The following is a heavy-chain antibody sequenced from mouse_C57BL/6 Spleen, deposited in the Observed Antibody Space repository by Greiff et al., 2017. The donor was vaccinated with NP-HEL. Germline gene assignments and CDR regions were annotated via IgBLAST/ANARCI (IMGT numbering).Heavy chain of an antibody. CDR3: ARPHYYGSLGYFDV. CDR1: GYAFSSSW. J-gene: IGHJ1*03. Sequence: VQLKESGPELVKPGASVKISCKASGYAFSSSWMNWVKQRPGKGLEWIGRIYPGDGDPNYNGKFKGKAPLTADNSSSTAYMQLSSLTSEDSAVYCCARPHYYGSLGYFDVWGTGTTVTVSS. D-gene: IGHD1-1*01. V-gene: IGHV1-82*01. CDR2: IYPGDGDP.